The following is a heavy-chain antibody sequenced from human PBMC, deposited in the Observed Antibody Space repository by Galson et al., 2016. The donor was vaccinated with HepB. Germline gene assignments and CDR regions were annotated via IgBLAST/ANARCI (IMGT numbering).Heavy chain of an antibody. CDR1: GFSFSSYA. Sequence: SLRLSCAASGFSFSSYAMSWARQAPGKGLEWVSTITGSGGTTYYADSVKGRFTISRDNSKNTMYLQVNSLRAEDTAVYYCARGGLGNYYAYGMDGWGHGTPVTVAS. CDR2: ITGSGGTT. CDR3: ARGGLGNYYAYGMDG. J-gene: IGHJ6*02. D-gene: IGHD3/OR15-3a*01. V-gene: IGHV3-23*01.